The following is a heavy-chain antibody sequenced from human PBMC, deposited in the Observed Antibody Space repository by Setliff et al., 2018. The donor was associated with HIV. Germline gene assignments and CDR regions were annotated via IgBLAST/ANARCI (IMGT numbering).Heavy chain of an antibody. V-gene: IGHV1-2*02. Sequence: ASVKVSCKSSGYTFTGYYMHWVRQAPGQGLEWMGWINPNSGGTNYAQKFQGRVTMTRDTSISTAYMELSRLRSDDTAVYYCARDQGYYDSSGYYYVGDAFDIWGQGTMVTVSS. D-gene: IGHD3-22*01. J-gene: IGHJ3*02. CDR2: INPNSGGT. CDR1: GYTFTGYY. CDR3: ARDQGYYDSSGYYYVGDAFDI.